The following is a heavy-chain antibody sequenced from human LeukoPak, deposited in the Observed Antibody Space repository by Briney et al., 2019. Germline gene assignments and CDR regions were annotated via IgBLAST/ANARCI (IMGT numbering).Heavy chain of an antibody. Sequence: PGGSLRLSCAASGFTFSNYVMHWVRQAPGKGLEWVAMISYDGTRQYYADSVKGRFTISRDNSKNMLFLQMNSLRADDTALYYCARDRCSSGSNCNYYYGMDVWGQGTTVTVSS. D-gene: IGHD2-15*01. CDR1: GFTFSNYV. CDR3: ARDRCSSGSNCNYYYGMDV. CDR2: ISYDGTRQ. V-gene: IGHV3-30*04. J-gene: IGHJ6*02.